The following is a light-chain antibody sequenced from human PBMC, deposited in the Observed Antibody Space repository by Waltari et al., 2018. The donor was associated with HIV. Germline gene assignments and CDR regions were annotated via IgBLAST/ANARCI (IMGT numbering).Light chain of an antibody. J-gene: IGLJ1*01. CDR3: ASWDDSLNAFV. CDR1: NSNIESNS. Sequence: QSVLTQPPSASATPGQRITISCSGGNSNIESNSVYWYQQLPGTAPTVFIYRNSQRPAGVPDRFSGSKSATSASLIIGGLRSGDEADYYCASWDDSLNAFVFGTGTKVTVL. V-gene: IGLV1-47*01. CDR2: RNS.